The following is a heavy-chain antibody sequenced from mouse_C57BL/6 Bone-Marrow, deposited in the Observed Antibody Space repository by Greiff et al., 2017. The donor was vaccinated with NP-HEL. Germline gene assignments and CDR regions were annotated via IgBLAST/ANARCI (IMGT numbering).Heavy chain of an antibody. CDR3: ARKWERGAWFAY. J-gene: IGHJ3*01. V-gene: IGHV1-19*01. Sequence: EVQLQQSGPVLVKPGASVKMSCKASGYTFTDYYMNWVKQSHGKSLEWIGVINPYNGGTSYNQKFKGKATLTVDKSSSTAYMELNSLTSEDSAVYYCARKWERGAWFAYWGQGTLVTVSA. D-gene: IGHD1-3*01. CDR1: GYTFTDYY. CDR2: INPYNGGT.